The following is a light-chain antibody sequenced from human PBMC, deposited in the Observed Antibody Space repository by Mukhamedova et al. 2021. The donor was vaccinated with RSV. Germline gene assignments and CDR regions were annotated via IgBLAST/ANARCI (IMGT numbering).Light chain of an antibody. CDR3: CSYAGSYTWV. Sequence: IFCTGTSSDVGGYNYVSWYQQHPGKAPKLMIYDVSKRPSGVPDRFSGSKSGNTASLTISGLQAEDEADYYCCSYAGSYTWVFGGG. J-gene: IGLJ2*01. CDR1: SSDVGGYNY. V-gene: IGLV2-11*01. CDR2: DVS.